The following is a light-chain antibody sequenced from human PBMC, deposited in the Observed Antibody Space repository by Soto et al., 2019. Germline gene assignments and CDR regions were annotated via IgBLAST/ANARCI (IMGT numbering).Light chain of an antibody. CDR1: QGIRND. CDR2: AAS. CDR3: QQYENLPT. J-gene: IGKJ5*01. Sequence: DIQMTQSPSTLSASVGDRFTITCRASQGIRNDLGWYQQKPGKAPKRLIYAASSLQSGVPSRFRGSGSGTDFTFTISRLQPEDIATYYCQQYENLPTFGQGTRLEI. V-gene: IGKV1-17*01.